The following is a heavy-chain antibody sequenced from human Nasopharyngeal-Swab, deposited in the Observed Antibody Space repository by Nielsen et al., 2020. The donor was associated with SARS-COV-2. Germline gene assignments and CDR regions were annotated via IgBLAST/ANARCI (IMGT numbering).Heavy chain of an antibody. Sequence: GGSLRLSCAASGFTFSNYAMSRVRQAPGRGLEWVSTINNSGGNTHYADSVKGHFTISRDNSKNTLYLQMSSLRAEDTAVYYCARRYYYEDYWGQGTLVTVSS. V-gene: IGHV3-23*01. CDR2: INNSGGNT. CDR3: ARRYYYEDY. J-gene: IGHJ4*02. D-gene: IGHD3-22*01. CDR1: GFTFSNYA.